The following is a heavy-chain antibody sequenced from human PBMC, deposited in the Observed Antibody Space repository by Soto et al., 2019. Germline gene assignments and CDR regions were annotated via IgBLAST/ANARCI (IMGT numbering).Heavy chain of an antibody. V-gene: IGHV1-18*01. CDR1: GYTFTTYG. CDR2: ISPYNGDT. J-gene: IGHJ6*02. Sequence: QVQLVQSGAEVKKPGASVQVSCKASGYTFTTYGVSWVRQAPGQGLEWMGWISPYNGDTNYAQKLQGRVTVTTHTSPSTAYMELRSLRSDDTAVYYCARGGSWDSYYYGMDIWGQGTTVTVSS. CDR3: ARGGSWDSYYYGMDI. D-gene: IGHD6-13*01.